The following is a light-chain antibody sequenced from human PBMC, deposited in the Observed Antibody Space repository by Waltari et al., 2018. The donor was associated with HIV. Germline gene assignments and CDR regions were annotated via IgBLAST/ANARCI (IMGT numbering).Light chain of an antibody. CDR1: SSNIGNNY. CDR3: GTWDSSLSAWV. Sequence: QSVLTQPPSVSAAPGQKVTISCSGSSSNIGNNYVSWYQQLPGTAPKLLIYDNYKRHSVIPDRSFCSKSGTSATLGITGLQTGDEADYYCGTWDSSLSAWVFGGGTKLTV. V-gene: IGLV1-51*01. J-gene: IGLJ3*02. CDR2: DNY.